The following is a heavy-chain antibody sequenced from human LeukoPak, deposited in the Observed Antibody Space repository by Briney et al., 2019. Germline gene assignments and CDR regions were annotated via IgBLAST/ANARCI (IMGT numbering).Heavy chain of an antibody. D-gene: IGHD4-17*01. CDR1: GGSIRSYY. J-gene: IGHJ4*02. CDR3: ARTGSTVTMLYPFDH. CDR2: IYYSGST. V-gene: IGHV4-59*01. Sequence: SQTLSLTCTVSGGSIRSYYWSWIRQPPGKGMEWTGYIYYSGSTNYNPSLKSRVSISVDTSKNQFSLKLSSVTAADTAVYYCARTGSTVTMLYPFDHWGQGTLVTVSS.